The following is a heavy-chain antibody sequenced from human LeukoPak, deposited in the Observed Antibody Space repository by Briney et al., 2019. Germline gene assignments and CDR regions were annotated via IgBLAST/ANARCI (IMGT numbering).Heavy chain of an antibody. Sequence: GGSLRLSCAASGFAVSSNYMSWVRQAPGKGLEWVSVIYSGGSTYYADSVKGRFTISRDNSKNTLYLQMNSLRAKDTAVYYCARDLVTTVTTHYYYGMDVWGQGTTVTVSS. V-gene: IGHV3-66*01. D-gene: IGHD4-17*01. CDR3: ARDLVTTVTTHYYYGMDV. J-gene: IGHJ6*02. CDR2: IYSGGST. CDR1: GFAVSSNY.